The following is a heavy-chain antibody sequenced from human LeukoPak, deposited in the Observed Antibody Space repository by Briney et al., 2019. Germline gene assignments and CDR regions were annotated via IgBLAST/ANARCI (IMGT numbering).Heavy chain of an antibody. CDR1: GFTFSTYN. Sequence: YPGGSLRLSCAASGFTFSTYNMNWVRQAPGKGLEWVSSISSSSSYIYYADSVKGRFTISRDNAKNSLCLQMNSLRAEDTAVYYCARVFQYYDSSGYYSYFYYMDVWGKGTTVTVSS. D-gene: IGHD3-22*01. CDR2: ISSSSSYI. J-gene: IGHJ6*03. CDR3: ARVFQYYDSSGYYSYFYYMDV. V-gene: IGHV3-21*01.